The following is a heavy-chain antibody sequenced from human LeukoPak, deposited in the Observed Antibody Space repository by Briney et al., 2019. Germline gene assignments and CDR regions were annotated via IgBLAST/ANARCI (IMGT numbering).Heavy chain of an antibody. CDR3: ATRGYSYGPAHWYFDL. Sequence: GGSLRPSCAASGFTFSSYAMHWVRQAPGKGLEYVSAISSNGGSTYYANSVKGRFTISRDNSKNTLYLQMGSLRAEDMAVYYCATRGYSYGPAHWYFDLWGRGTLVTVSS. V-gene: IGHV3-64*01. CDR2: ISSNGGST. J-gene: IGHJ2*01. D-gene: IGHD5-18*01. CDR1: GFTFSSYA.